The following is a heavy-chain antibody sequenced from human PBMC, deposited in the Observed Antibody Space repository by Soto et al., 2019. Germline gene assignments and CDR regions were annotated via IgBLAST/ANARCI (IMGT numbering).Heavy chain of an antibody. V-gene: IGHV4-34*01. CDR3: ARGSPMYYYDSSGYYYYYGMDV. D-gene: IGHD3-22*01. Sequence: PSETLSLTCAVYGGSFSGYYWSWIRQPPGKGLEWIGEINHSGSTNYNPSLKSRVTISVDTSKNQFSLKLSSVTAADTAVYYCARGSPMYYYDSSGYYYYYGMDVWGQGTTVTVSS. CDR1: GGSFSGYY. CDR2: INHSGST. J-gene: IGHJ6*02.